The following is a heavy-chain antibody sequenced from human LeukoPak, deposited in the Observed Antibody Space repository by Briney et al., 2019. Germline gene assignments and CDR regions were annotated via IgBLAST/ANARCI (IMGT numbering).Heavy chain of an antibody. D-gene: IGHD1-26*01. Sequence: GGSLRLSCAASGLTFSNYGMSWVRQAPGKGLEWVSAISGSGGNTYYADSVKGRFTISRDNSKNTPYLQMNSLRAEDTAVYYCAKDDGGSYYTYYSYMDVWGKGPTSPSP. CDR1: GLTFSNYG. V-gene: IGHV3-23*01. CDR3: AKDDGGSYYTYYSYMDV. J-gene: IGHJ6*03. CDR2: ISGSGGNT.